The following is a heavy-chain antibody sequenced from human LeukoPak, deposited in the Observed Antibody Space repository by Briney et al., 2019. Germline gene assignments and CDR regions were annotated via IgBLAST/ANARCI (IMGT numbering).Heavy chain of an antibody. Sequence: TGGSLRLSCAASGFTVSSNYMSWVRQAPGKGLEWVSVIYSGGSTYYADSVKGRFTTSRHNSKNTLYLQMNSLRAEDTAVYYCARVVPAARFDYWGQGTLVTVSS. CDR3: ARVVPAARFDY. CDR2: IYSGGST. D-gene: IGHD2-2*01. J-gene: IGHJ4*02. V-gene: IGHV3-53*04. CDR1: GFTVSSNY.